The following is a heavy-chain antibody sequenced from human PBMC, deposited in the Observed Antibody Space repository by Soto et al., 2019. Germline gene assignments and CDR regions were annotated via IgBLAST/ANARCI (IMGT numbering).Heavy chain of an antibody. CDR2: INAGNGNT. CDR1: GYTLTRYS. V-gene: IGHV1-3*05. J-gene: IGHJ4*02. CDR3: AILGTYYFDNSDNYFDF. Sequence: QVQLVQSGAEEMKPGASVKVSCKASGYTLTRYSIHWVRQAPGQRLEGMGWINAGNGNTKFSQKFQGRVTITRDTSASTAYMELRGLRSEDTAVYYCAILGTYYFDNSDNYFDFWGQGTLVTVSS. D-gene: IGHD3-22*01.